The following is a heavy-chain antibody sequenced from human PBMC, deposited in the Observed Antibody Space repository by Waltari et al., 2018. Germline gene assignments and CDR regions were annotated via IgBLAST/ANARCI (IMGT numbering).Heavy chain of an antibody. D-gene: IGHD2-8*01. CDR3: ARDYGAKFDY. V-gene: IGHV4-59*01. J-gene: IGHJ4*02. CDR1: GGSISSYY. Sequence: QVQLQESGPGLVKPSETLSLTCTVSGGSISSYYWSWIRQPPGKGLEWIGYIYYSGRTNYNPSLKSRVTISVDTSKNQFSLKLSSVTAADTAVYYCARDYGAKFDYWGQGTLVTVSS. CDR2: IYYSGRT.